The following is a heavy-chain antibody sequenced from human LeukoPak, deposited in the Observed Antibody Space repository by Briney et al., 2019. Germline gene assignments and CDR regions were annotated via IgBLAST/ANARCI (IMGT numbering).Heavy chain of an antibody. D-gene: IGHD3-10*01. J-gene: IGHJ3*02. CDR1: GFTFSGYG. CDR3: AKYGLGRERNAFDI. Sequence: PGGSLRLSCAASGFTFSGYGMSWVRQAPGKGLEWVSAISGNGGATYYADSVKGRFTISRDNSKNTLYLQMNSLRAEDTAIYYCAKYGLGRERNAFDIWGQGTMVSVSS. V-gene: IGHV3-23*01. CDR2: ISGNGGAT.